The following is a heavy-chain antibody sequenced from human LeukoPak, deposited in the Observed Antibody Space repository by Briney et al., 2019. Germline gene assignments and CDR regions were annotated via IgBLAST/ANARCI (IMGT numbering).Heavy chain of an antibody. Sequence: PSETLSLTCSVSGGSIRNYYWGWMRQPPGKGLEWIGYLSYGGSTYYNPSLKSRVTISADTSKNQFSLNLNSVTAADTAIYYCARGPRVPSSSWYVPDYWGQGTLVTVSP. CDR3: ARGPRVPSSSWYVPDY. V-gene: IGHV4-59*01. J-gene: IGHJ4*02. CDR2: LSYGGST. CDR1: GGSIRNYY. D-gene: IGHD6-13*01.